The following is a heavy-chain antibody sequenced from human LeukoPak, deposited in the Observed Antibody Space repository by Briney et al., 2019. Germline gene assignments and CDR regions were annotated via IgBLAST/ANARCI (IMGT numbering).Heavy chain of an antibody. D-gene: IGHD2-21*02. V-gene: IGHV6-1*01. Sequence: SQTLSLTCAISGDSLSSNSATWNWIRQSPSRGLEWLGRTFYRSKWYNEYAVSVKSRIIVNPDTSTNHFSLQLNSVTPEDTAVYYCARYVTGAFDIWRLGTIVAVSS. CDR2: TFYRSKWYN. CDR1: GDSLSSNSAT. CDR3: ARYVTGAFDI. J-gene: IGHJ3*02.